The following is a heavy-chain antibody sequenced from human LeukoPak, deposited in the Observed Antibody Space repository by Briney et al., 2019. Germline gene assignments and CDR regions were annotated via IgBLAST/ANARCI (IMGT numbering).Heavy chain of an antibody. Sequence: QTGGSLRLPCAASGFTFSSYGMSWVRQAPGKGLEWVSAISGSGGSTYYADSVKGRFTISRDNSKNTLYLQMNSLRAEDTAVYYCAKDTGIAAAGTFDYWGQGTLVTVSS. CDR3: AKDTGIAAAGTFDY. D-gene: IGHD6-13*01. CDR1: GFTFSSYG. J-gene: IGHJ4*02. V-gene: IGHV3-23*01. CDR2: ISGSGGST.